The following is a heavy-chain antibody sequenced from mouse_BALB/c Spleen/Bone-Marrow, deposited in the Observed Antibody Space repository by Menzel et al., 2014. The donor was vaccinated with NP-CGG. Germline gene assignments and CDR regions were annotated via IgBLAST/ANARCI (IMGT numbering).Heavy chain of an antibody. CDR3: SRGYGNCFDY. Sequence: EVMLVESGGGLVKPGGSLKLSCSASGFTFSSSIMSWVRQTPEKRLEWVATISTGGTYTYYPDSVKGRFTISRDNPKNTLYLQMSSLKSEDTAMYYCSRGYGNCFDYWGQGTTLTVSS. CDR2: ISTGGTYT. J-gene: IGHJ2*01. CDR1: GFTFSSSI. D-gene: IGHD2-10*02. V-gene: IGHV5-6-4*01.